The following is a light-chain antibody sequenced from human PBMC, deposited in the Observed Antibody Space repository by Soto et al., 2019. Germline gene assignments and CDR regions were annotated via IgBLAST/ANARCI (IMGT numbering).Light chain of an antibody. CDR1: SSSLGAGHA. CDR3: QSYAYGLKGRV. CDR2: DDN. V-gene: IGLV1-40*01. Sequence: QSALTQPPSVSGAPGQRVTISCTGSSSSLGAGHAVPWYQQLPGKAPKLLIFDDNHRPSGVPERFAGSKSGASASLAITGLEPEDEGEFYCQSYAYGLKGRVFGGGTKLTVL. J-gene: IGLJ3*02.